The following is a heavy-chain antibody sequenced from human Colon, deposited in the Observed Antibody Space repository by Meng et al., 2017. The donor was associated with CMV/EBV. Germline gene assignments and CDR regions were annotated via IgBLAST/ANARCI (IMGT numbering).Heavy chain of an antibody. J-gene: IGHJ5*02. CDR3: AKGGQWLITS. Sequence: GGSLRLSCAASGFNFSDYYMSWIRQAPGKALEWVSLISRDGRAAYYGDSVKGRFTISRDNSKNSFFLQMNSLRSEDTALYYCAKGGQWLITSWGQGTLVTVSS. V-gene: IGHV3-43*01. D-gene: IGHD6-19*01. CDR1: GFNFSDYY. CDR2: ISRDGRAA.